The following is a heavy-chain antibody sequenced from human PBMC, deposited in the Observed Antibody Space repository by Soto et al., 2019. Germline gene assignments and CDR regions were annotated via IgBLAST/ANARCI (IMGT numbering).Heavy chain of an antibody. J-gene: IGHJ6*02. CDR1: GNIFTTYW. V-gene: IGHV5-51*01. CDR3: AIYYYDSSGYYQPYYYYYYCMDG. Sequence: PVESLKISSTGSGNIFTTYWIGCVLQMPGKSLKRMGIIYPGDSDTTSSPSFHGQLTISADKSISTAYLQWCRLKASDIAIYYCAIYYYDSSGYYQPYYYYYYCMDGWGLGTTVTVSS. CDR2: IYPGDSDT. D-gene: IGHD3-22*01.